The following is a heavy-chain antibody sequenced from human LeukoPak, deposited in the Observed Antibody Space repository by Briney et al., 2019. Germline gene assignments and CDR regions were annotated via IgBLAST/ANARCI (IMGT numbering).Heavy chain of an antibody. Sequence: ASVKVSCKASGYTFTSYAMNWVRQAPGQGLEWMGWINTNTGNPTYAQGFTGRFVLSLDTSVSTAYLQISSLKAEDTAVYYCATSPGIAAPSGYYFDHWGQGTLVTVSS. D-gene: IGHD6-13*01. CDR2: INTNTGNP. V-gene: IGHV7-4-1*02. CDR1: GYTFTSYA. CDR3: ATSPGIAAPSGYYFDH. J-gene: IGHJ4*02.